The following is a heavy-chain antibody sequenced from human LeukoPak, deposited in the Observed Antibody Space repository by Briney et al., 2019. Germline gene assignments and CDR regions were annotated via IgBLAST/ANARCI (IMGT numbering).Heavy chain of an antibody. Sequence: SQTLSLTCAISGDSVSSNSAAWNWIRQSPSRGLEWLGRTYYRSKWYNDYAVSVKSRITINPDTSKNQFSLQLNSVTPEDTAVYYCARDPEADYGDYGQHPLDYWGQGTLVTVSS. D-gene: IGHD4-17*01. J-gene: IGHJ4*02. CDR2: TYYRSKWYN. CDR1: GDSVSSNSAA. V-gene: IGHV6-1*01. CDR3: ARDPEADYGDYGQHPLDY.